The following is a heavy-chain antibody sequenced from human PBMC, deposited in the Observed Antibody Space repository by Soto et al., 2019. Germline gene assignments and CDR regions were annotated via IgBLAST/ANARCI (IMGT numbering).Heavy chain of an antibody. CDR3: AKPTSFVTCFDS. V-gene: IGHV3-30*18. J-gene: IGHJ5*01. D-gene: IGHD3-16*02. CDR1: GFTFWKFG. Sequence: PVGSLRLSCAASGFTFWKFGLHWVRQSPREGLEWVALISHDGTDKYYADSVKGRFTISRDNSKDTLFLHMDNLRPEDTGIYYCAKPTSFVTCFDSWGQGTLVTVSS. CDR2: ISHDGTDK.